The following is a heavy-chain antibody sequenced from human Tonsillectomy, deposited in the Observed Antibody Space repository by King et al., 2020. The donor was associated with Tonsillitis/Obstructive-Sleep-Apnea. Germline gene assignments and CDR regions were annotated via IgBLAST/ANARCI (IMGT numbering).Heavy chain of an antibody. CDR1: GHSFATYW. D-gene: IGHD6-19*01. J-gene: IGHJ4*02. Sequence: VQLVQSGREFKKPGESLMISCKGSGHSFATYWIAWVRQMPGKGLEWMGIVHPGDSDTRYSPSFQGQVTISADKSISTAYLQWSSLKASDTAMYYCARGSSGWGLDQWGQGTLVTVSS. CDR3: ARGSSGWGLDQ. CDR2: VHPGDSDT. V-gene: IGHV5-51*01.